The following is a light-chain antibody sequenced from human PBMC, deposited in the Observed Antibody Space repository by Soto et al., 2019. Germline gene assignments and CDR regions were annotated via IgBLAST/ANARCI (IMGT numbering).Light chain of an antibody. CDR3: QLWDSSSDLV. J-gene: IGLJ2*01. CDR2: YDS. V-gene: IGLV3-21*04. CDR1: NIGSKS. Sequence: SYELTQPPSVSVAPGKTARITCGGNNIGSKSVHWCQQKPGQAPVLVIYYDSDRPSGIPERFSGSNSGNTATLTISRVEAGDEADYYCQLWDSSSDLVFGGGTKLTVL.